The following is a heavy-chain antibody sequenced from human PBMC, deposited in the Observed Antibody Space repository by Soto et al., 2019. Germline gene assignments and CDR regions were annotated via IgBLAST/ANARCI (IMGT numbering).Heavy chain of an antibody. D-gene: IGHD1-26*01. CDR1: GFTVSSNY. V-gene: IGHV3-53*01. CDR2: IYSGGST. Sequence: VQLVESGGGFIQPGGSLRLSCAASGFTVSSNYMSWVRQAPGKGLEWDSVIYSGGSTYYADSVKGRFTISRENSKNTLYLQMNRLRAEDTAVYYCASRPKWELGIDYWGQGTLVTVSS. CDR3: ASRPKWELGIDY. J-gene: IGHJ4*02.